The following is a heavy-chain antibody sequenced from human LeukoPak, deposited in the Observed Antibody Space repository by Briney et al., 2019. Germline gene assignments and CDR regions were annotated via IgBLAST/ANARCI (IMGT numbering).Heavy chain of an antibody. J-gene: IGHJ4*02. CDR1: GFTFSSYS. CDR2: ISSSSSYI. D-gene: IGHD3-22*01. CDR3: ASCGYAEVGRFDY. V-gene: IGHV3-21*01. Sequence: PGGSLRLSCAASGFTFSSYSMNWVRQAPGKGLEWVSSISSSSSYIYYADSVKGRFTISRDNAKNSLYLQMNSLRAEDTAVYYCASCGYAEVGRFDYWGQGTLVTVSS.